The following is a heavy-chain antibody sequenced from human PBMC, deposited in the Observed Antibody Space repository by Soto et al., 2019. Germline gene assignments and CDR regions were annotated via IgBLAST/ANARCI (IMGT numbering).Heavy chain of an antibody. D-gene: IGHD6-13*01. CDR2: INPNSGDT. CDR1: GYTFTAYY. J-gene: IGHJ5*02. V-gene: IGHV1-2*06. Sequence: QVQLVQSGAAVQKPGASVKVSCKASGYTFTAYYMHWVRQTPGQGLEWMGQINPNSGDTKYAQQFQGRVTMTRDTSISTAYMDWSRLRSDDTAVYYCATLDCAEDGHITATGGSDHWGQGTLVTVSS. CDR3: ATLDCAEDGHITATGGSDH.